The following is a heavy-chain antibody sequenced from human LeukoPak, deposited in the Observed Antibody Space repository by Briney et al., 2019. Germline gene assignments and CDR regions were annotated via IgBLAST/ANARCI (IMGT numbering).Heavy chain of an antibody. V-gene: IGHV4-59*01. CDR1: GGSITNYY. CDR3: ARYVWGSYPTFEDY. Sequence: SETLSLTCTVSGGSITNYYWSWIRQPPGKGLEWIGYIYYSGSTNYNTSLKSRLTISVDTSKNQFSLKLSSVTAADTAVYYCARYVWGSYPTFEDYWGQGTLVTVSS. J-gene: IGHJ4*02. CDR2: IYYSGST. D-gene: IGHD3-16*02.